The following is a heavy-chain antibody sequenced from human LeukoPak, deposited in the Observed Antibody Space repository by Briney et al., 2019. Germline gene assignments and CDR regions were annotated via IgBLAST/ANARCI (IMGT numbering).Heavy chain of an antibody. Sequence: GESLKISCKGSGYSLTSYWIGWVRQMPGKGLEWIGIIYPGDSDTRYSPSFQGQVTISADKSISTAYLQWSSLKASDTAMYYCARTLGYCSGGSCYSRGWFDPWGQGTLVTVSS. CDR2: IYPGDSDT. J-gene: IGHJ5*02. CDR1: GYSLTSYW. CDR3: ARTLGYCSGGSCYSRGWFDP. V-gene: IGHV5-51*01. D-gene: IGHD2-15*01.